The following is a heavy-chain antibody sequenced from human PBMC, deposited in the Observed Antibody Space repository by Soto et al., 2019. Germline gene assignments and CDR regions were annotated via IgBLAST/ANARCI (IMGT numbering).Heavy chain of an antibody. CDR1: GFTFSSYW. D-gene: IGHD1-1*01. CDR3: ARGTMPFKYYFTY. Sequence: EVQLVESGGGLVQPGGSLRLSCAASGFTFSSYWMSWVRQAPGKGLEWVANIKQDGSEKYYVDSVKGRFTISRDNAKNSLYLQINSLRVDDTAGNYCARGTMPFKYYFTYWGHGTLFTVSS. CDR2: IKQDGSEK. J-gene: IGHJ4*01. V-gene: IGHV3-7*01.